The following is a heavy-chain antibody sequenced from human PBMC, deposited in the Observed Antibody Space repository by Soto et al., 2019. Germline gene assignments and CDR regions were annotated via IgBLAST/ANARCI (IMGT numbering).Heavy chain of an antibody. D-gene: IGHD1-1*01. CDR2: ISGSGGST. CDR1: GFTFISYA. Sequence: GESLTLSCAASGFTFISYAMSWVCHAPGKGLERVSAISGSGGSTYYADSVKSRFTTSRDNSTNTLYLQMNSLRAEDTAVYYCAKDPTTRYCFDPWGQGTLVTVSS. J-gene: IGHJ5*02. V-gene: IGHV3-23*01. CDR3: AKDPTTRYCFDP.